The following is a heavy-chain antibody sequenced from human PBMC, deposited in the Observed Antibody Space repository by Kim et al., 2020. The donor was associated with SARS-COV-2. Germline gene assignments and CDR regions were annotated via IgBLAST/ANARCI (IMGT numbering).Heavy chain of an antibody. CDR1: GFTFSSYA. V-gene: IGHV3-23*03. Sequence: VGSLRLSCAASGFTFSSYAMSWVRQAPGKGLEWVSVIYSGGSSTYYADSVKGRFTISRDNSKNTLYLQMNSLRAEDTAVYYCAYGSGSPDAFDIWGQGTMVTVSS. CDR2: IYSGGSST. CDR3: AYGSGSPDAFDI. J-gene: IGHJ3*02. D-gene: IGHD3-10*01.